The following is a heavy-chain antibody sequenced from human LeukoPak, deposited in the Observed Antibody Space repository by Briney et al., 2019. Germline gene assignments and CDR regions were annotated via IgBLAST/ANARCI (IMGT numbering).Heavy chain of an antibody. Sequence: GSSVKVSCKASGGTFSSYAISWVRQAPGQGLEWMGGIIPIFGTANYAQKLQGRVTITADKSTSTAYMELSSLRSEDTAVYYCASIALDFGGIAVAGPFDYWGQGTLVTVSS. CDR1: GGTFSSYA. CDR2: IIPIFGTA. J-gene: IGHJ4*02. D-gene: IGHD6-19*01. CDR3: ASIALDFGGIAVAGPFDY. V-gene: IGHV1-69*06.